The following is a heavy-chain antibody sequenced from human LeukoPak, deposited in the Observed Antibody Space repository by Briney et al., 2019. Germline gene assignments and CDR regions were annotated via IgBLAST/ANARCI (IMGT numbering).Heavy chain of an antibody. J-gene: IGHJ6*04. CDR2: ISAYNGNK. Sequence: ASVKVSCKASGYTFTSYGISWVRQAPGQGLEWMEWISAYNGNKNYAQKPQGRVTMTTDTSTSTAYMELRSLRSDDTVVYYCARDRPLLWFGELDLGRTYYYYGMDVWGKGTTVTVSS. CDR1: GYTFTSYG. CDR3: ARDRPLLWFGELDLGRTYYYYGMDV. V-gene: IGHV1-18*04. D-gene: IGHD3-10*01.